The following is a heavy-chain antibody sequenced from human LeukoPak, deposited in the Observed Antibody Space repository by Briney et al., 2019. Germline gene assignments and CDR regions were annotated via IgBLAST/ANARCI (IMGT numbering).Heavy chain of an antibody. CDR3: ARRSSGRPVDY. CDR1: GGSISSYY. V-gene: IGHV4-59*12. J-gene: IGHJ4*02. CDR2: IYYSGST. Sequence: NPSETLSLTCTVSGGSISSYYWSWIRQTPGKGLEWIGYIYYSGSTNYNPSLKSRVTISRDTSKAQFSLRLSSVTAADTAVYYCARRSSGRPVDYWGQGALVTVSS. D-gene: IGHD3-3*01.